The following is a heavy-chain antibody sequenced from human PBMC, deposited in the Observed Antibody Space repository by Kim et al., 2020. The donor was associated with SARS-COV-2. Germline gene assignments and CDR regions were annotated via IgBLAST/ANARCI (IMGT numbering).Heavy chain of an antibody. V-gene: IGHV3-11*03. CDR1: GFKFSDYY. CDR3: ARGRISPLMVYVFDY. J-gene: IGHJ4*02. CDR2: ISNSGAYT. Sequence: GGSLRLSCAASGFKFSDYYMNWIRQAPGKGLEWVSYISNSGAYTNYADSVKGRFTISRDNAKNSLYLQMNSLRAEDTAVYYCARGRISPLMVYVFDYWGQGTLVTVSS. D-gene: IGHD2-8*01.